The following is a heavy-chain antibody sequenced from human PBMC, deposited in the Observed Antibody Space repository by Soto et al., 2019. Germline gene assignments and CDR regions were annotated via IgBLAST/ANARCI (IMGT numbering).Heavy chain of an antibody. CDR3: AKDPKSTIRFNWFDP. D-gene: IGHD2-8*01. CDR2: ISGSGSGT. CDR1: GFTFSSYA. Sequence: EVQLSESGGGLVQPGGSLRLSCEASGFTFSSYAMSWVRQAPGKGLEWVSGISGSGSGTYYADSVKGRFTISRDNSKKTLYLQMNSLRAEDTAIYYCAKDPKSTIRFNWFDPWGQGTLVTVSS. J-gene: IGHJ5*02. V-gene: IGHV3-23*01.